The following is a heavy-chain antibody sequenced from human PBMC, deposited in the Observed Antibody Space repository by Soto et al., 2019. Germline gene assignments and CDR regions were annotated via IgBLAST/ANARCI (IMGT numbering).Heavy chain of an antibody. J-gene: IGHJ5*02. CDR2: ISVYNGNT. CDR1: GYTFTSYD. Sequence: ASVKVSCKASGYTFTSYDIIWVRQAPGQGLEWMGWISVYNGNTNYAQKFQGRVTMTTDTSTSTAYMELRSLRSDDTAVYYCARDEIAVAGRVWFDPWGQGTLVTVSS. V-gene: IGHV1-18*01. CDR3: ARDEIAVAGRVWFDP. D-gene: IGHD6-19*01.